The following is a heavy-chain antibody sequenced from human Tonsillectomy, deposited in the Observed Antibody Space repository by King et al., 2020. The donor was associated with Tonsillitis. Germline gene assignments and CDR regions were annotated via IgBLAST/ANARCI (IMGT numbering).Heavy chain of an antibody. CDR1: GGSISSGGYS. Sequence: QLQESGSGLVKPSQTLSLTCGVSGGSISSGGYSWSWIRQPPGKGLEWIGYIYHSGSTYYNPSLKSRVTISVDRSKNQFSLKLSSVTAADTAVYYCARATLGCSGGSCYSVGCFDPWGQGTLVTVSS. J-gene: IGHJ5*02. CDR2: IYHSGST. V-gene: IGHV4-30-2*01. CDR3: ARATLGCSGGSCYSVGCFDP. D-gene: IGHD2-15*01.